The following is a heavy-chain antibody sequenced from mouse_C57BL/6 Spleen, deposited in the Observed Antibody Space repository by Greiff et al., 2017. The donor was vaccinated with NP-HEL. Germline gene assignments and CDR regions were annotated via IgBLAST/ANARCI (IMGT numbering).Heavy chain of an antibody. J-gene: IGHJ1*03. CDR3: ARTGGYEGYFDV. V-gene: IGHV1-19*01. CDR1: GYTFTDYY. CDR2: INPYNGGT. D-gene: IGHD2-2*01. Sequence: EVKLQQSGPVLVKPGASVKMSCKASGYTFTDYYMNWVKQSHGKSLEWIGVINPYNGGTSYNQKFKGKATLTVDKSSSTAYMELNSLTSEDSAVYYCARTGGYEGYFDVWVTGTTVTVSS.